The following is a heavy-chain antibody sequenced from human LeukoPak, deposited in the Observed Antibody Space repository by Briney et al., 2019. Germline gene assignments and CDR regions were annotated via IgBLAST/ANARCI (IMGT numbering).Heavy chain of an antibody. V-gene: IGHV4-39*02. D-gene: IGHD2-15*01. CDR2: IYYSGST. Sequence: SETLSLTCTVSGGSISSSSYYWGWLRQPPGKGLEWIGSIYYSGSTYYNPSLKSRVTISVDTSKNQFSLKLSSVTAADTAVYYCAREANSPYCSGGSCYPNWFDPWGQGTLVTVSS. J-gene: IGHJ5*02. CDR3: AREANSPYCSGGSCYPNWFDP. CDR1: GGSISSSSYY.